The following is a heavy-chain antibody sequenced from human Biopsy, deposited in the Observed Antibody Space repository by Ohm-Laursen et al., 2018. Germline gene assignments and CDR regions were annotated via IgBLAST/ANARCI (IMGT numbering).Heavy chain of an antibody. D-gene: IGHD6-13*01. CDR3: ARVPLPGIGAAYQGRFLYGMDV. Sequence: TLSLTCAVYGGSFNGYFWSWIRQPPGKGLEWIGDITQSGSTNYSPSLKSRVTISVDTAKKQFSLSLRSVTAADTAVYYCARVPLPGIGAAYQGRFLYGMDVWGQGTTASVSS. J-gene: IGHJ6*02. V-gene: IGHV4-34*01. CDR2: ITQSGST. CDR1: GGSFNGYF.